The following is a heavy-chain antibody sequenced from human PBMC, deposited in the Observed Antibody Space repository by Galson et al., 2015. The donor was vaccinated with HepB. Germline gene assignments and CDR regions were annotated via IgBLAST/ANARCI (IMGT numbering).Heavy chain of an antibody. D-gene: IGHD4-11*01. Sequence: SETLSLTCAVYGGSFSGYYWSWIRQPPGKGLEWIGEINQSGSTNYNPSLKSRVTISVDTSKNQFSLKLSSVTAADTAVYYCARGYDYSNYGAGLPLYYYYMDVWGKGTTVTVSS. J-gene: IGHJ6*03. CDR1: GGSFSGYY. CDR3: ARGYDYSNYGAGLPLYYYYMDV. V-gene: IGHV4-34*01. CDR2: INQSGST.